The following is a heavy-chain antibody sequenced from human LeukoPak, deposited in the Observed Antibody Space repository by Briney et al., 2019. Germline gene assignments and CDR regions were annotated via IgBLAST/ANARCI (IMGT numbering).Heavy chain of an antibody. V-gene: IGHV5-51*01. J-gene: IGHJ3*02. CDR2: IFPADSSP. D-gene: IGHD2-21*02. CDR3: ARWVTADRGKKDAFDI. Sequence: GESLKISCKASGYSFTTYWIGWVRQIPGKGLEWIGIIFPADSSPRYRTSFQGQVSVSADKSMTTAYLQWSSVKASDSAMYFCARWVTADRGKKDAFDIWGQGTMVSVPS. CDR1: GYSFTTYW.